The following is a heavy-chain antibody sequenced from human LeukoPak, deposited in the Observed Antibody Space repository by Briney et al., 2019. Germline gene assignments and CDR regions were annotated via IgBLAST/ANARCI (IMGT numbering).Heavy chain of an antibody. CDR3: ARRAGGGYYFDY. V-gene: IGHV3-74*01. CDR2: IKSDGSTT. D-gene: IGHD3-16*01. CDR1: GFTLSSYW. Sequence: GGSLRLSCAASGFTLSSYWMHWVRRAPGKGLVWVSRIKSDGSTTNYADSVKGRFTISRDNAMNTLYLQMKNLRAEDTAVYYCARRAGGGYYFDYWGQGTLVTVSS. J-gene: IGHJ4*02.